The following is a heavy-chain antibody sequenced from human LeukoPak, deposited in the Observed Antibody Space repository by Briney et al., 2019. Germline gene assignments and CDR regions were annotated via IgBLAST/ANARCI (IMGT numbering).Heavy chain of an antibody. CDR2: IRGSADST. J-gene: IGHJ4*02. CDR1: GFTFSSYA. V-gene: IGHV3-23*01. CDR3: ARSDSRYSGYELPVFDI. Sequence: GGSLRLSCAASGFTFSSYAMSWVRQAPGKGLECVSHIRGSADSTYYSDSVKGRFTISRDNSRNTLYLQMNSLRAEDTAVYYCARSDSRYSGYELPVFDIWGQGTLVTVSS. D-gene: IGHD5-12*01.